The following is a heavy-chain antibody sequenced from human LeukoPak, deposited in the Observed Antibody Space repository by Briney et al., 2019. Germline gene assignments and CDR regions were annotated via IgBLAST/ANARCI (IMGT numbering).Heavy chain of an antibody. J-gene: IGHJ4*02. V-gene: IGHV3-48*03. Sequence: PGGSLRLSCAASGFNFSSYEMNWVRQAPGKGLEWVSYISSSGSTIYYADSVKGRFTISRDNAKNSLYLQMNSLRAEDTAVYYCASPSLGIAVAGLDYWGQGTLVTVSS. CDR2: ISSSGSTI. CDR3: ASPSLGIAVAGLDY. D-gene: IGHD6-19*01. CDR1: GFNFSSYE.